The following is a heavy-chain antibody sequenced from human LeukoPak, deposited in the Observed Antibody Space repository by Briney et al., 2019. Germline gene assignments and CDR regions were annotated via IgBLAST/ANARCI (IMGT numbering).Heavy chain of an antibody. V-gene: IGHV3-48*03. CDR2: ISSSGSTI. J-gene: IGHJ4*02. CDR3: ARDSGSGWYFLDY. Sequence: VGSPRLSSAASGFTPSSYEMNCGRQAPGKGLGWGSYISSSGSTIYYAASVKGRFTISRDNAKNSPYLPMNSLRAEDTAVYYCARDSGSGWYFLDYWGQGTLVTVSS. CDR1: GFTPSSYE. D-gene: IGHD6-19*01.